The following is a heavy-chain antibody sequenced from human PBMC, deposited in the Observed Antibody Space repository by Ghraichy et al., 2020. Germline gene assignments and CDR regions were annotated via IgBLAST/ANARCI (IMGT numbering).Heavy chain of an antibody. CDR2: INHSGST. Sequence: SQTLSLTCAVYGGSFSGYYWSWIRQPPGKGLEWIGEINHSGSTNYNPSLKSRVTISVDTSKNQFSLKLSSVTAADTAVYYCASPDPPSLWFGRDRGAFDIWGQGTMVTVSS. CDR1: GGSFSGYY. V-gene: IGHV4-34*01. J-gene: IGHJ3*02. CDR3: ASPDPPSLWFGRDRGAFDI. D-gene: IGHD3-10*01.